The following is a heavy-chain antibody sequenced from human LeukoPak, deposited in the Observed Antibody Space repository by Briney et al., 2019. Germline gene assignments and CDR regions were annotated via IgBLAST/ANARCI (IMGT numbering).Heavy chain of an antibody. CDR2: ISTSGDRT. V-gene: IGHV3-23*01. Sequence: PGGSLRLSCAASGFTFSTYAMTWVRQASGKGLEWVSGISTSGDRTYYADSVKGRFTISRDNSKNTLYPQMNSLRAEDTAEYYCARSAVGTSCCTAVDYWGQGTLVTVSS. J-gene: IGHJ4*02. D-gene: IGHD1-26*01. CDR3: ARSAVGTSCCTAVDY. CDR1: GFTFSTYA.